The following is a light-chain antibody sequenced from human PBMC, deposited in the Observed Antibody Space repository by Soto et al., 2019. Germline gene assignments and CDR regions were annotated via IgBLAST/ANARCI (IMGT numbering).Light chain of an antibody. CDR2: EVN. J-gene: IGLJ1*01. CDR1: SSDVGGYNY. V-gene: IGLV2-8*01. CDR3: ASSAGYFYV. Sequence: QSALTQPPSASGSPGQSVTISCTGTSSDVGGYNYVSWYQHHPGKVPKVMIYEVNKRPAGVPDRFSGSKSGNTASLTVSGLQAEDEADYYCASSAGYFYVFGTGTQLTVL.